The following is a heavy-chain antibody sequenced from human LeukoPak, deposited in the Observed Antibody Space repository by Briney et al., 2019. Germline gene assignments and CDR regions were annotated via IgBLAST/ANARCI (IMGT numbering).Heavy chain of an antibody. CDR1: GDSINSYF. CDR2: IYHSGST. CDR3: ARVDPYYYGSGSYTYYFDY. V-gene: IGHV4-59*01. J-gene: IGHJ4*02. D-gene: IGHD3-10*01. Sequence: KPSETLSLTCTVSGDSINSYFWSWIRQPPGKGLEWIGYIYHSGSTKYNPSLKSRVTISVDTSKNQFSLKLSSVTAADTAVYYCARVDPYYYGSGSYTYYFDYWGQGTLVTVSS.